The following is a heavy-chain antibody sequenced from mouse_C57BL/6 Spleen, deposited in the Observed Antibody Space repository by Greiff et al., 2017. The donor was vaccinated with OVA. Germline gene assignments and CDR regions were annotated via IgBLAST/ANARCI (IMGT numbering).Heavy chain of an antibody. D-gene: IGHD1-1*01. V-gene: IGHV1-64*01. CDR2: IHPNSGST. CDR3: ARSGGSSGDWYFDV. CDR1: GYTFTSYW. Sequence: QVQLQQPWAELVKPGASVKLSCKASGYTFTSYWMHWVKQRPGQGLEWIGMIHPNSGSTNYNEKFKSKATLTVDKSSSTAYMQLSSLTSEDSAVYYCARSGGSSGDWYFDVWGTGTTVTVSS. J-gene: IGHJ1*03.